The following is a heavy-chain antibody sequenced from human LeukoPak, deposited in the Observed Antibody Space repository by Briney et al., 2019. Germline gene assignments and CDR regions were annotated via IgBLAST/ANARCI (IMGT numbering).Heavy chain of an antibody. J-gene: IGHJ4*02. D-gene: IGHD6-13*01. CDR1: GFTFSSYA. Sequence: GGSLRLSCAGSGFTFSSYAMSWVRQAPGKGLEWVSAISGSGGSTYYAGSVKGRFTISRDNSKNTLYLQMNSLRAEDTAVYYCAKDPRIAAAGMLDYWGQGTLVTVSS. CDR2: ISGSGGST. V-gene: IGHV3-23*01. CDR3: AKDPRIAAAGMLDY.